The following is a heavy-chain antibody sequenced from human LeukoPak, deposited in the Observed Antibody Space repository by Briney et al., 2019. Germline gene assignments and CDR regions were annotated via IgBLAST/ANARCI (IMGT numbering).Heavy chain of an antibody. CDR2: IDKEKNSYATAS. Sequence: GGSLRLSCAASGFTFSGSAIHWVRQSFGKGLEWIGHIDKEKNSYATASAYAVSVEGRFTVSRDDSKNMAFLQMSGLKTEDTALYFCTRDSGTYNWLDPWGQGTLVTLSS. J-gene: IGHJ5*02. D-gene: IGHD1-26*01. V-gene: IGHV3-73*01. CDR1: GFTFSGSA. CDR3: TRDSGTYNWLDP.